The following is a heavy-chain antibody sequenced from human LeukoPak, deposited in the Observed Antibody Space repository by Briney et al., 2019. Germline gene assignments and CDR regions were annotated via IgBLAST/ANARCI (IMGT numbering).Heavy chain of an antibody. CDR3: ASWDMVRGVIIDY. CDR2: IYYSGST. J-gene: IGHJ4*02. V-gene: IGHV4-39*01. D-gene: IGHD3-10*01. CDR1: GGSISSSNYY. Sequence: SETLSLTCTVSGGSISSSNYYWGWIRQPPGKGLEWIGSIYYSGSTYYNPSLKSRVTISVDTSKNQFSLKLSSVTAADTAVYYCASWDMVRGVIIDYWGQGTLATVSS.